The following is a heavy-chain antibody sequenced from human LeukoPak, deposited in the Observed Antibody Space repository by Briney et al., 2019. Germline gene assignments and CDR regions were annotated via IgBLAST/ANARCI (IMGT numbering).Heavy chain of an antibody. V-gene: IGHV3-53*01. CDR1: GFTVSSNY. CDR2: IYSGGST. J-gene: IGHJ3*01. D-gene: IGHD2-8*01. CDR3: GREDRIVLGNDAFDV. Sequence: GGSLRLSCAASGFTVSSNYMSWVRQAPGKGLEWVSVIYSGGSTYYADSVKGRFTISRDNSKNTLYLQMNNLRGEDTAVYYCGREDRIVLGNDAFDVWGQGTMVTVSS.